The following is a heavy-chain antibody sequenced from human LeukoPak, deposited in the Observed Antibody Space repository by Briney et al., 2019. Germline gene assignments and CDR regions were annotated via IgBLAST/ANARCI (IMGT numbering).Heavy chain of an antibody. CDR3: ARAQVPAAIAGAFDI. D-gene: IGHD2-2*02. Sequence: ALVKVSCKASGGTFSSYAISWVRQAPGQGLEWMGGIIPIFGTANYAQKFQGRVTITTDESTSTAYMELSSLRSEGTAVYYCARAQVPAAIAGAFDIWGQGTMVTVSS. V-gene: IGHV1-69*05. CDR2: IIPIFGTA. J-gene: IGHJ3*02. CDR1: GGTFSSYA.